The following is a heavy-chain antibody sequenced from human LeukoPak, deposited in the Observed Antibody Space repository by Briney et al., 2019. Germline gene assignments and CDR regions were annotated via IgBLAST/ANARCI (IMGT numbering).Heavy chain of an antibody. CDR1: GFTFDEHD. CDR2: ISKDGGNK. J-gene: IGHJ4*02. V-gene: IGHV3-43*02. CDR3: AKRSGAPNNFDY. Sequence: GGSLRLTCAASGFTFDEHDMYWVRQVPGKGLEWVCLISKDGGNKHYADSVKGRFSISRDNNRNSLSLQMNSLRSEDTALYFCAKRSGAPNNFDYWGQGALVTVSS. D-gene: IGHD1-1*01.